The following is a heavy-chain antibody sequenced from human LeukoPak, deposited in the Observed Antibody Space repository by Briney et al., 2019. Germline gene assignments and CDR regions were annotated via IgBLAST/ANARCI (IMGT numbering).Heavy chain of an antibody. CDR3: ANQALGCLRY. V-gene: IGHV3-7*01. J-gene: IGHJ4*02. CDR2: IKEDGSAK. CDR1: EFTFSNYW. D-gene: IGHD3-10*01. Sequence: PGGSLRLSCAASEFTFSNYWMSWVRQAPGKGLEWVANIKEDGSAKYYVDSVKGRFTISRDNAKNSVYLQMNSLRADDTAVYYCANQALGCLRYWGQGTLVTVSS.